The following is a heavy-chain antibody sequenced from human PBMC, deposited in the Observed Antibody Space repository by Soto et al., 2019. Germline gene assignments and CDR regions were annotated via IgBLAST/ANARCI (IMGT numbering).Heavy chain of an antibody. CDR2: ISGSGANT. D-gene: IGHD2-15*01. CDR1: GFTFSSYA. J-gene: IGHJ4*02. CDR3: ARVGNLGYCSGGNCYPGFDF. Sequence: HPGGSLRLSCAASGFTFSSYAMSWVRQAPGKGLEWVSAISGSGANTYHVDSVKGRFTISRDNSKNTLYMQMNSLRAEDTALYYCARVGNLGYCSGGNCYPGFDFWGQGIPVTVSS. V-gene: IGHV3-23*01.